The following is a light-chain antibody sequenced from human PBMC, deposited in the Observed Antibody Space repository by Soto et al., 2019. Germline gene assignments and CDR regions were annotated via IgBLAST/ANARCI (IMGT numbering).Light chain of an antibody. Sequence: EIVLTQSTATLSLSPGERATLSCTSSQSVSSYLAWYQQKPGQSPRLLIYDASNRATGIPARFSGSGSGTDFTLTISSLEPEDFAVYYCQQRSNWPPITFGQGTRLEIK. CDR2: DAS. V-gene: IGKV3-11*01. J-gene: IGKJ5*01. CDR3: QQRSNWPPIT. CDR1: QSVSSY.